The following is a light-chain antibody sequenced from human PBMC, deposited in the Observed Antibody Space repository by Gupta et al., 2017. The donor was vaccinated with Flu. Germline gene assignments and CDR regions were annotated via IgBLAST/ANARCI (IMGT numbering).Light chain of an antibody. Sequence: VTISCSVASSNIGSNYVFCYHHRPEPAPKLLIYRNVRRSSAVPARFSGSNSATSATVTTTWLQAEDAADYYCAAQNDSRSSWLFGGGTKMTVL. V-gene: IGLV1-47*01. CDR1: SSNIGSNY. CDR2: RNV. CDR3: AAQNDSRSSWL. J-gene: IGLJ3*02.